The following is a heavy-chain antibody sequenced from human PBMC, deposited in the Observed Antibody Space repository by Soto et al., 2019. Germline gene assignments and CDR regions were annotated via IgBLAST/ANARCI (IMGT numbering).Heavy chain of an antibody. CDR3: GKDRGGFAGGWEYFDY. J-gene: IGHJ4*02. CDR1: GVNFYTNSVSRFT. V-gene: IGHV3-23*01. CDR2: ISGSGGKA. D-gene: IGHD6-19*01. Sequence: GGSMRLSCAASGVNFYTNSVSRFTMSWVRQAPGKGLEWVSSISGSGGKAYYTESVRGRFIISRDNSKNMLYLEMNSLSAEDTAFYYCGKDRGGFAGGWEYFDYWGQGVLVTVSS.